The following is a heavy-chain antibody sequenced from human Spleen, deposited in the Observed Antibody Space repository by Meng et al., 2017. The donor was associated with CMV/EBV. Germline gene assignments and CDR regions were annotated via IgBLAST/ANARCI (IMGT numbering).Heavy chain of an antibody. CDR3: ARDPAAAGTGAYFDY. J-gene: IGHJ4*02. V-gene: IGHV1-69*05. Sequence: SGGTVSRHAFTWVRQAPGQGPEWMGEIIPISDTPNYAQKFQGRITISTDESTSTVYMEMSSLRSEDTAVYYCARDPAAAGTGAYFDYWGQGALVTVSS. D-gene: IGHD6-13*01. CDR1: GGTVSRHA. CDR2: IIPISDTP.